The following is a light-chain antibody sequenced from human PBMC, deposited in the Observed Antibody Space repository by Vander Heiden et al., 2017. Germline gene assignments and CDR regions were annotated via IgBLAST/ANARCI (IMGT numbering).Light chain of an antibody. CDR2: AAS. CDR1: QSISSY. V-gene: IGKV1-39*01. J-gene: IGKJ4*01. Sequence: DIQMTQSPSSLSASVGDRVTITCRASQSISSYLNWYQQKPGKAPKLLIYAASSLQSGVPSRFSGSGYGTDFTLTISSLQPEDFATYYCQQSDSTPPLTFGGRTKVEIK. CDR3: QQSDSTPPLT.